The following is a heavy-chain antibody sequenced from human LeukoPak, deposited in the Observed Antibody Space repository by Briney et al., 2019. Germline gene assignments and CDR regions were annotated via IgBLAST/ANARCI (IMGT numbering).Heavy chain of an antibody. CDR3: AMGHDYGDYVLNY. J-gene: IGHJ4*02. CDR2: ISGSGGST. V-gene: IGHV3-23*01. D-gene: IGHD4-17*01. CDR1: GFTFSSYA. Sequence: PGGSLRLSCAASGFTFSSYAMSWVRQAPGKGLEWVSAISGSGGSTYYADSVKGRFTISRDNSKNTLYLQMNSLRAEDTAVYYCAMGHDYGDYVLNYWGQGTLVTVSS.